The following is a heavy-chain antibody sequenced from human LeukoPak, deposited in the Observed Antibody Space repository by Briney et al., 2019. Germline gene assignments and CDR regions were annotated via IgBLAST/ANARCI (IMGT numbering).Heavy chain of an antibody. D-gene: IGHD5-18*01. CDR1: GGSFSDYY. CDR3: VRVGYRYVINDWSRTGLGAYPTKYYYHMDV. CDR2: INPSGST. Sequence: PSETLSLTCAVYGGSFSDYYWGWIRQPPGKGLEWIGEINPSGSTNYSPSLKSRVTISVDTSKNQFSLKLSSVAVADTAVYFCVRVGYRYVINDWSRTGLGAYPTKYYYHMDVWDKGATVTVSS. J-gene: IGHJ6*03. V-gene: IGHV4-34*01.